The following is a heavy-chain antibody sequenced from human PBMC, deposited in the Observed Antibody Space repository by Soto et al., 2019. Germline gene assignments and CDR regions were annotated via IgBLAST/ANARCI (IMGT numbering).Heavy chain of an antibody. J-gene: IGHJ3*02. V-gene: IGHV3-15*07. D-gene: IGHD3-9*01. CDR2: IKSKTDGGTT. CDR3: TTDPLYYDILTGYYSDAFDI. Sequence: GGSLRLSCAASGFTFSNAWMNWVRQAPGKGLEWVGRIKSKTDGGTTDYAAPVKGRFTISRDDSKNTLYLQMNSLKTEDTAVYYCTTDPLYYDILTGYYSDAFDIWGQGTMVTVSS. CDR1: GFTFSNAW.